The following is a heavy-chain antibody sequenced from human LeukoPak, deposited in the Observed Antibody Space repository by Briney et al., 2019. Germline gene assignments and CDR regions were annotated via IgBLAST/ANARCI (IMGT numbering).Heavy chain of an antibody. J-gene: IGHJ6*02. Sequence: SEALSLTCSVSGASITSHHWIWIRQPPGKGLEFIGYIHYSGDINNNPPLRSRVTTSVDTSKNQLSLNLSSVTAADTALYYCARVARINMFDVWGQGATVTVS. D-gene: IGHD3-10*02. CDR3: ARVARINMFDV. CDR1: GASITSHH. CDR2: IHYSGDI. V-gene: IGHV4-59*11.